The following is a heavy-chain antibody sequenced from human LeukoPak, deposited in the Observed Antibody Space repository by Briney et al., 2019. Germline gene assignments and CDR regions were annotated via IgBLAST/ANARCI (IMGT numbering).Heavy chain of an antibody. V-gene: IGHV4-34*01. D-gene: IGHD2-2*01. CDR3: ARVDVVVPADPNYYGMDV. J-gene: IGHJ6*02. CDR2: INHSGST. CDR1: GGSFSGYY. Sequence: PSETLSLTCAVYGGSFSGYYWSWIRQSPGKGLEWIGEINHSGSTNYNPSLKNRVTISVDTSKNQFSLKLSSVTAADTAVYYCARVDVVVPADPNYYGMDVWGQGTTVTVSS.